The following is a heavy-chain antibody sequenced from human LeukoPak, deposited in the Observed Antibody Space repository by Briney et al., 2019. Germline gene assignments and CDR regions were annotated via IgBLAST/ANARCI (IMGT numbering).Heavy chain of an antibody. J-gene: IGHJ3*02. CDR1: GYTFTSYG. CDR3: ARGGRWELPRPYAFDI. Sequence: PGASVKVSCKASGYTFTSYGISWVRQAPGQGLEWMGWISVYNGHTNYAQKLQGRVTMTTDTSTSTAYMELRSLRYDDTALYYCARGGRWELPRPYAFDIWGQGTMVTVSS. D-gene: IGHD2-15*01. CDR2: ISVYNGHT. V-gene: IGHV1-18*01.